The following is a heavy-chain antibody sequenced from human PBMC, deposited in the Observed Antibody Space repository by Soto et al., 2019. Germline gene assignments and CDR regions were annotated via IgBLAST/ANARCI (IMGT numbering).Heavy chain of an antibody. Sequence: GGSLRLSCAASGFTFSSYGMHWVRQAPGTGLEWVAVISYDGSNKYYADSVKGRFTISRDNSKNTLYLQMNSLRAEDTAVYYCAKDRGDIVLMVYAFSSGMDVWGQGTTVTVSS. V-gene: IGHV3-30*18. D-gene: IGHD2-8*01. CDR3: AKDRGDIVLMVYAFSSGMDV. CDR2: ISYDGSNK. CDR1: GFTFSSYG. J-gene: IGHJ6*02.